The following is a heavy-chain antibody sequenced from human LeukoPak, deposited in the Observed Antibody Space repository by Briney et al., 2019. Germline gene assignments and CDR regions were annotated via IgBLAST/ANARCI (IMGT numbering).Heavy chain of an antibody. V-gene: IGHV3-74*01. CDR3: ARRGILYGMDV. CDR2: INSDGSST. J-gene: IGHJ6*02. CDR1: GFTFSSYW. D-gene: IGHD2/OR15-2a*01. Sequence: GGSLRLSCAASGFTFSSYWMHWVRQAPGKGLVWVSRINSDGSSTSYADSVKGRFTISRDNAKNTLYLQMNSLRAEDTAVYYCARRGILYGMDVWGQGTTVTVSS.